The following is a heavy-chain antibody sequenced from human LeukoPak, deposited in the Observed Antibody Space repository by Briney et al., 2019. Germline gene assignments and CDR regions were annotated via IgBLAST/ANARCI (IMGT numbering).Heavy chain of an antibody. J-gene: IGHJ4*02. D-gene: IGHD3-10*01. CDR2: ISSSNTI. V-gene: IGHV3-48*01. Sequence: GGSLRLSCAASGFPFSGYSLTWARQAPGKGLEWISYISSSNTIYYADSVKGRFTISRDNAKNSLYLQMNSLTADDTAVYYCARLGRFLRVDYFDYWGQGSLVTVSS. CDR1: GFPFSGYS. CDR3: ARLGRFLRVDYFDY.